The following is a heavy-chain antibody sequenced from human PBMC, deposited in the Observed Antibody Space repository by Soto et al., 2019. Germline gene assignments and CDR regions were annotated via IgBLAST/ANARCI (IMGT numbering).Heavy chain of an antibody. CDR3: VRVYASNSFDI. V-gene: IGHV3-48*02. CDR2: ISNSASTI. J-gene: IGHJ3*02. CDR1: GFTFISYS. D-gene: IGHD2-2*01. Sequence: GSLRLSCAASGFTFISYSMSWVRQAPGKGLEWVSYISNSASTIHDADSVKGRFTISRDNAKNSLSLQMNSLRDEDTAVYYCVRVYASNSFDIWGQGTVVTVSS.